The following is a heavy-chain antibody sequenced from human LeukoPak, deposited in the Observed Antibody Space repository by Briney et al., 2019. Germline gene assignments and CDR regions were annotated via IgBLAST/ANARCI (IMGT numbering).Heavy chain of an antibody. D-gene: IGHD3-22*01. J-gene: IGHJ4*02. CDR3: AVVRAGYYYDSSGYYPLVY. CDR1: GYTFTSYG. V-gene: IGHV1-18*01. Sequence: GASVKVSCKASGYTFTSYGISWVRQAPRQGLEWMGWISAYNGNTNYAQKLQGRVTMTTDTSTSTAYMELRSLRSDDTAVYYCAVVRAGYYYDSSGYYPLVYWGQGTLVTVSS. CDR2: ISAYNGNT.